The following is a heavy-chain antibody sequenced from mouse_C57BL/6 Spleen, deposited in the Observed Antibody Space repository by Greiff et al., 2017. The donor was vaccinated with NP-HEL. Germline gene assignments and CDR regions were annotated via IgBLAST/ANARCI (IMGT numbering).Heavy chain of an antibody. CDR3: AREETGTEFAY. D-gene: IGHD4-1*01. V-gene: IGHV1-85*01. CDR1: GYTFTSYD. Sequence: QVQLQQSGPELVKPGASVKLSCKASGYTFTSYDINWVKQRPGQGLEWIGWIYPRDGSTKYNEKFKGKATLTVDTSSSTAYMELHSLTSEDSAVYFCAREETGTEFAYWGQGTLVTVSA. J-gene: IGHJ3*01. CDR2: IYPRDGST.